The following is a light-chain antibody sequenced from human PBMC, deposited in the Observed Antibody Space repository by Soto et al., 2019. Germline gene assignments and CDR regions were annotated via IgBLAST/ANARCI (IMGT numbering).Light chain of an antibody. Sequence: DIQMTQSPSSLSASVGDRVTITCRASQSISSYLNWYQQKPGKAPKLLIYDASSLESGVPSRFSGSGSGTKFTLTIASLQPDDFATYYCQQYETFSGTFGPGTKV. V-gene: IGKV1-5*01. J-gene: IGKJ1*01. CDR3: QQYETFSGT. CDR2: DAS. CDR1: QSISSY.